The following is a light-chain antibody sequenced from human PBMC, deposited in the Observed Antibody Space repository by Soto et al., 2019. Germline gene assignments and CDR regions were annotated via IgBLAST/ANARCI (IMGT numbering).Light chain of an antibody. Sequence: EIVLTQSPATLSLSPGERATLSCRASQSVSTYLAWYQQKRGQAPRLLIYDASNRATGIPARLSGSGSGTDFTLTISSLEPEDFAVYYCQQRTSWPLTFGGGTKVEIK. CDR1: QSVSTY. J-gene: IGKJ4*01. V-gene: IGKV3-11*01. CDR3: QQRTSWPLT. CDR2: DAS.